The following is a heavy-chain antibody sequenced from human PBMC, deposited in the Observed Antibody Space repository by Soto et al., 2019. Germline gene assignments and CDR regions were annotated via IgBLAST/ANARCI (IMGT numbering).Heavy chain of an antibody. D-gene: IGHD1-26*01. V-gene: IGHV3-23*01. CDR2: ISVSADST. Sequence: GGSLRLSCAASGFTFRSYAINWVRQAPGKGLEWVSGISVSADSTYFADSVRGRFTISRDNSKSTLYLQMNSLRVEDTAIYYCAKAVGTTIDFAHFDFWGQGTLVTVSS. CDR1: GFTFRSYA. J-gene: IGHJ4*02. CDR3: AKAVGTTIDFAHFDF.